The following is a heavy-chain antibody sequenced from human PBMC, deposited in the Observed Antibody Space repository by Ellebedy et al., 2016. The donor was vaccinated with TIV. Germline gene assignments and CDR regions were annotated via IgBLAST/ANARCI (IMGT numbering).Heavy chain of an antibody. J-gene: IGHJ4*02. D-gene: IGHD3-22*01. Sequence: GGSLRLSXAASGFSFSSFAMTWVRQAPGKGLEWVSTISGPGSVTYYADSVKGRFTISRDNSKNTLYLQMNSPRAEDTAVYYCAKEGRRNYDTSGYPYYFDYWGQGILVTVSS. CDR3: AKEGRRNYDTSGYPYYFDY. CDR1: GFSFSSFA. CDR2: ISGPGSVT. V-gene: IGHV3-23*01.